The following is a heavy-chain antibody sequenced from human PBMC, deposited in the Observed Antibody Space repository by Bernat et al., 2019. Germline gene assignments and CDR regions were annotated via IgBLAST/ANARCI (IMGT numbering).Heavy chain of an antibody. J-gene: IGHJ4*02. V-gene: IGHV3-74*01. Sequence: EVQLVESGGGLVQPGGSLRLSCAASGFTFSSYWMHWVRQAPGKGLWWVSRINSDGSSTSYAESVKGRFTSTRDNAKKTLYLQMNSLRAEDTAVYYCASWGYSSGWYFDYWGQGTLVTVSS. CDR3: ASWGYSSGWYFDY. CDR1: GFTFSSYW. D-gene: IGHD6-19*01. CDR2: INSDGSST.